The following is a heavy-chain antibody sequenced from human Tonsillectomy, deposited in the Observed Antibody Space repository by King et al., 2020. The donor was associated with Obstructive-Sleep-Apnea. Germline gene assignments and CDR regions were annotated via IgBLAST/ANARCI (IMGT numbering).Heavy chain of an antibody. CDR2: ISPNSGAT. V-gene: IGHV1-2*02. D-gene: IGHD3-16*02. J-gene: IGHJ5*02. CDR1: GYTFTGYY. CDR3: ARDGDGAISVWNNWFDP. Sequence: QVQLVESGAEVKKPGASVRVSCKASGYTFTGYYIHWVRQAPGQGLEWMGWISPNSGATNYAQRFQGRVTMTRDTSISTAYMELRSLRSDDTAVYYCARDGDGAISVWNNWFDPWGQGALVTVSS.